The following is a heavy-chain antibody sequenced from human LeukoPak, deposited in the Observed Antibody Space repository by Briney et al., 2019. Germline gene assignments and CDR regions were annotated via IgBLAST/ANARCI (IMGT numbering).Heavy chain of an antibody. J-gene: IGHJ4*02. CDR2: INSVSSHI. V-gene: IGHV3-21*01. CDR3: TRDPTYYLRYGYFDF. Sequence: LGGSLRLSCAASGFTFTRYWMHWVRQAPGKGLVWVSSINSVSSHIYYANSVRGRFTISRDNAKNSLYLQMSSLTAEDTAVYYCTRDPTYYLRYGYFDFWGQGVLVTVSS. D-gene: IGHD3-9*01. CDR1: GFTFTRYW.